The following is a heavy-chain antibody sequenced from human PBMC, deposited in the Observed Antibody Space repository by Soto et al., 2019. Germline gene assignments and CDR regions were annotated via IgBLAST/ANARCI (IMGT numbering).Heavy chain of an antibody. CDR1: GYSFTSYW. J-gene: IGHJ5*02. CDR3: ARALPENWFDP. CDR2: IYPGDSDT. Sequence: GESLKNSCSGSGYSFTSYWIDLVRQVPGKGLEWMGIIYPGDSDTRYSPSFQGQVTISAAKSISTAYLQWSSLKASDTAMYYCARALPENWFDPWGQGTLVTVSS. V-gene: IGHV5-51*01.